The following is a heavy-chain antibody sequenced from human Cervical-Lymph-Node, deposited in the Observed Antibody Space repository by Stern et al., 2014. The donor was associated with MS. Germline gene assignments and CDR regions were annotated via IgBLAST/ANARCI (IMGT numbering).Heavy chain of an antibody. D-gene: IGHD2-8*01. CDR3: TRDRRHVDTIGGYFFDN. Sequence: QLQLVDSGAEGKKPWSSVKVSCKASGGTFLSYAISWERQATGQVLELMGGIITSVGTPNYAQKFQGRVTISADESTTTVYMELSSLRSEDTALYYCTRDRRHVDTIGGYFFDNWGQGTMVTVSS. V-gene: IGHV1-69*01. CDR1: GGTFLSYA. J-gene: IGHJ4*02. CDR2: IITSVGTP.